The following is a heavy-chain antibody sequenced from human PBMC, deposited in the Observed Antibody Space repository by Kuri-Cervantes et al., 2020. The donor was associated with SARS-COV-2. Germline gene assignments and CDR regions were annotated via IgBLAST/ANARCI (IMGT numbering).Heavy chain of an antibody. Sequence: ASVQVSCKASGYTFTNYDINWVRQATGQELEWMGWMNPNSGNTGYAQKFQGRVTMTRNTSISTAYMELSSLRSEDTAVYYLARRFYGSSWYNYYYYGMDVWGQGTTVTVSS. D-gene: IGHD6-13*01. J-gene: IGHJ6*01. CDR2: MNPNSGNT. V-gene: IGHV1-8*01. CDR1: GYTFTNYD. CDR3: ARRFYGSSWYNYYYYGMDV.